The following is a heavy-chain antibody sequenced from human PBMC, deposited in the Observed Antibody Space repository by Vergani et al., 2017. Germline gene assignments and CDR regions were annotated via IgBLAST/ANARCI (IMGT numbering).Heavy chain of an antibody. Sequence: VSCKVSGDIFNNYTVTWVRQAPGQGLEWMGWINPNSDGTDYAQKFQGRVTMTRDTSISTAYMELSRLRSDDTAVYYCARDPNFYDSSYYPADAFDIWGQGTVVTVSS. J-gene: IGHJ3*02. V-gene: IGHV1-2*02. CDR1: GDIFNNYT. CDR3: ARDPNFYDSSYYPADAFDI. CDR2: INPNSDGT. D-gene: IGHD3-22*01.